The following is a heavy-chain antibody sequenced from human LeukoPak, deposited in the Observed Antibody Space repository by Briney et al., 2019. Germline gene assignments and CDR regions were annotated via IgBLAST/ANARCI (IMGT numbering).Heavy chain of an antibody. CDR1: GFTFSSYS. CDR2: ISSSSSYI. D-gene: IGHD3-3*01. Sequence: GGSLRLSCAASGFTFSSYSMNWVRQAPGKGLEWVSSISSSSSYIYYADSVKGRFTISRDNAKNSLYLQMDSLRAEDTAVYYCARVRRAYTISDAFDIWGQGTMVTVSS. J-gene: IGHJ3*02. CDR3: ARVRRAYTISDAFDI. V-gene: IGHV3-21*01.